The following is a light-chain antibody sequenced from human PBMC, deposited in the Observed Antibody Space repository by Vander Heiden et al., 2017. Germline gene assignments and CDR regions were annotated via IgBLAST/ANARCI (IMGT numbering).Light chain of an antibody. Sequence: EIVLTPSPATLSLSPGERATLSCRASRSVSSSYLAWYQQKPGQAPRLLSYGASSRATGIPDRFSGSGSGTDFTLTISRLEPEDFAVYYCQQYGSSRTFGQGTKVEIK. V-gene: IGKV3-20*01. CDR1: RSVSSSY. J-gene: IGKJ1*01. CDR3: QQYGSSRT. CDR2: GAS.